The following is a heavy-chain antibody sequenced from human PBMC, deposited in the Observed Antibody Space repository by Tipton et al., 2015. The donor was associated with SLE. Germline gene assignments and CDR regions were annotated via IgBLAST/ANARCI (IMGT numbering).Heavy chain of an antibody. V-gene: IGHV3-7*01. D-gene: IGHD2/OR15-2a*01. CDR2: INQDGSDK. Sequence: SLRLSCVLSGFTFTDYWMGWVRQAPGKGLEWVANINQDGSDKYYVDSVRGRFTISRDNARNSVYLQMNSLRADDTAIYYCARGKYYFDYWGQGALVTVSS. CDR3: ARGKYYFDY. CDR1: GFTFTDYW. J-gene: IGHJ4*02.